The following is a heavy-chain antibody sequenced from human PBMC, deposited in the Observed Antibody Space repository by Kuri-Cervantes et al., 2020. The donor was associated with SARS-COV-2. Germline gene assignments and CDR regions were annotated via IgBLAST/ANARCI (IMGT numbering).Heavy chain of an antibody. Sequence: GESLKISCAASGFTFRNAWMNWVRQAPGKGLEWVASMSGAGVPYYAESVRGRFTISRDNPNNRVYLQMDSLTAEDTAVYYCAKDGVWGDSRRWGWFDAWGQGTLVTVSS. CDR3: AKDGVWGDSRRWGWFDA. CDR1: GFTFRNAW. D-gene: IGHD3-16*01. J-gene: IGHJ5*02. V-gene: IGHV3-23*01. CDR2: MSGAGVP.